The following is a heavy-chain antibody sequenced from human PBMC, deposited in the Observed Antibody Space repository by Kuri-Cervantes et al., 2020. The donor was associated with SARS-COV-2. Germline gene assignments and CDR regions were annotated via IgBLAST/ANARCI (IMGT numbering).Heavy chain of an antibody. D-gene: IGHD1-26*01. CDR1: GFTFCSYA. Sequence: GESLKTPCAAFGFTFCSYAMHWVRQAPGKGLELVAVISYGGSNKYYVDSVKGRFTISRENSKNTLYLQMNSLRAEDTAVYYCAREGVGATTDNALDTWGQGTMVTVSS. CDR2: ISYGGSNK. V-gene: IGHV3-30-3*01. CDR3: AREGVGATTDNALDT. J-gene: IGHJ3*02.